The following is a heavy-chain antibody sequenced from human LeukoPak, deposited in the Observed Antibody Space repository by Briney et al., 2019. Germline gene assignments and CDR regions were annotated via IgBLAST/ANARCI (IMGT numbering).Heavy chain of an antibody. CDR1: GGSISSTGYY. CDR3: ARNRRAGSTDLFDY. D-gene: IGHD6-19*01. V-gene: IGHV4-39*01. Sequence: SENLSLTCSVSGGSISSTGYYWGWIRQPPGKGLEWIGSMYYSGSTYYNPSLKSRVTISVDTSKNQFSLKLNSVTAADTAVYYCARNRRAGSTDLFDYWGQGALVTVSS. J-gene: IGHJ4*02. CDR2: MYYSGST.